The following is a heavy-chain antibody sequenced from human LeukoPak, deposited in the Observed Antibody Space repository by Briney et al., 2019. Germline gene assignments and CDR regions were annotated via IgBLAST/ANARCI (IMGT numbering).Heavy chain of an antibody. CDR3: ARDAEYSGYALGYFDY. V-gene: IGHV4-61*02. J-gene: IGHJ4*02. D-gene: IGHD5-12*01. CDR2: IYTSGST. CDR1: GGSISSGSYY. Sequence: SQTLSLTCTVSGGSISSGSYYWSWIRQPAGKGLEWIGRIYTSGSTYYNPSLKSRVTISVDTSKNQLSLKVNSVTAADTAVYYCARDAEYSGYALGYFDYWGQGTLVTVSS.